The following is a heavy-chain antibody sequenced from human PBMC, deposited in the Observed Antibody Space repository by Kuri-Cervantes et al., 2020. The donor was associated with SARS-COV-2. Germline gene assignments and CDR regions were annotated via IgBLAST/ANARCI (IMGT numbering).Heavy chain of an antibody. Sequence: SETLSLTCAVYGGSFSGYYWSWIRQPPGKGLEWIGEINHSRSTNYNPSLKSRVTMSVDTSKNQFSLKLSSVTAADTAVYYCARDDVVVGGGKNWYDYWGPATLTVSS. V-gene: IGHV4-34*01. CDR1: GGSFSGYY. J-gene: IGHJ4*02. D-gene: IGHD2-15*01. CDR3: ARDDVVVGGGKNWYDY. CDR2: INHSRST.